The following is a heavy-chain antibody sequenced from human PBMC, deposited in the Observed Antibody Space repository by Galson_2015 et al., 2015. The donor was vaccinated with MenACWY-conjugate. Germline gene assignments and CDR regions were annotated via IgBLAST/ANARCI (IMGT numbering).Heavy chain of an antibody. CDR3: ARASRAVAVARSDY. V-gene: IGHV3-21*01. CDR1: GFTFSNYS. J-gene: IGHJ4*02. CDR2: IDTSSSNI. D-gene: IGHD6-19*01. Sequence: SLRLSCAASGFTFSNYSMNWVRQAPGKGLEWVSCIDTSSSNIYYADSVKGRFTISRDNAKNSLYLQMNSLRDEDTAVFYCARASRAVAVARSDYWGRGTLVTVSS.